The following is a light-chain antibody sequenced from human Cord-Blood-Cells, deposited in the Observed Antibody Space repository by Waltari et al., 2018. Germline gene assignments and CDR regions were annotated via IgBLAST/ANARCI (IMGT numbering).Light chain of an antibody. CDR1: QSISGY. CDR2: AAS. J-gene: IGKJ3*01. Sequence: DIQMTQSPSSLSASVGDRVTITCRASQSISGYLNWYQQKPGKAPKLLIYAASSLQSGVPSRVSGSGSGTDFTLTISSLQPEDFATYYCQQSYSTPFTFGPGTKVDIK. CDR3: QQSYSTPFT. V-gene: IGKV1-39*01.